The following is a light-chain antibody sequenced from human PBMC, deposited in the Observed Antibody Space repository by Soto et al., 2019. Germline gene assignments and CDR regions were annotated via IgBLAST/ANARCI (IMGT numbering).Light chain of an antibody. Sequence: DIQMTQSPSTLSASVGDRVTITCRASQSISSWLAWYQQKPGKAPKLLIYKPSSLESGVPSRYRGSGSGTEFPPTISRLQRPDVATYYRHQDNNYPWTFGHGTKVEIK. CDR1: QSISSW. CDR3: HQDNNYPWT. CDR2: KPS. V-gene: IGKV1-5*03. J-gene: IGKJ1*01.